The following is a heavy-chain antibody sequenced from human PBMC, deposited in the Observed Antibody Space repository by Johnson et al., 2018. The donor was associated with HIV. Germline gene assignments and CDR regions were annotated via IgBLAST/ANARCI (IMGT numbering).Heavy chain of an antibody. Sequence: QEKLVESGGGVVRPGGSLRLSCAASGFRFDDYGMTWVRQAPGKGLEWVSLIHSGGTTFYAASVKGRFTISRDNSKNTLYLQMNSLRAEDTAVYYCAREWELLGSAFDIWGQGTMVTVSS. CDR3: AREWELLGSAFDI. CDR2: IHSGGTT. V-gene: IGHV3-NL1*01. CDR1: GFRFDDYG. J-gene: IGHJ3*02. D-gene: IGHD1-26*01.